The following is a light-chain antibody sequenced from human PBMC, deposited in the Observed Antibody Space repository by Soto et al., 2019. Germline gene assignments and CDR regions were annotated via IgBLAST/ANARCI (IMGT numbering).Light chain of an antibody. CDR2: DAS. J-gene: IGKJ1*01. CDR3: QQFNSYPRT. CDR1: QGISSA. Sequence: AIQLTQSPSSLSASVGDRVTITCRASQGISSALAWYQQKPGKAPKLLIYDASSLESGVPSRCSGSGSGTDFTLTISSLQPEDFAPYYCQQFNSYPRTFGQGTKVEIK. V-gene: IGKV1-13*02.